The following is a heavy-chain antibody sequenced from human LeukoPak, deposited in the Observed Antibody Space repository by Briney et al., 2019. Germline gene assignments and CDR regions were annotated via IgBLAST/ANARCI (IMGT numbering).Heavy chain of an antibody. V-gene: IGHV1-2*02. CDR1: GYTFTGYY. D-gene: IGHD6-19*01. Sequence: GASVKVSCKASGYTFTGYYIHWVRQAPGQGLEWMGWINPDRGGTYYAQKFQGRVTMTRDTSISAAYMELSRLRSDDTAVYYCARDTSGWYNYWGQGTLVTVSP. CDR2: INPDRGGT. J-gene: IGHJ4*02. CDR3: ARDTSGWYNY.